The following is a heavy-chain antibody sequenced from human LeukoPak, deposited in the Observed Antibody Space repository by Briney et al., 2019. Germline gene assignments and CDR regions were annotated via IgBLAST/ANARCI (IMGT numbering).Heavy chain of an antibody. CDR1: GFTFSSYA. D-gene: IGHD3-9*01. J-gene: IGHJ5*02. CDR3: AKDPIADYDILTGRFDP. V-gene: IGHV3-23*01. Sequence: QPGGSLRLSCAASGFTFSSYAMSWVRQAPGKGLEWVSAISGSGGSTYYADSVKGRFTISRDSSTNTMYLQMNILRAEDTAVYYCAKDPIADYDILTGRFDPWGQGTLVTVSS. CDR2: ISGSGGST.